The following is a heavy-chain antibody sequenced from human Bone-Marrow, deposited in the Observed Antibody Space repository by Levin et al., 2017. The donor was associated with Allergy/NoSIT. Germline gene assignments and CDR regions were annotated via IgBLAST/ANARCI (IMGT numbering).Heavy chain of an antibody. D-gene: IGHD4-23*01. V-gene: IGHV3-30*18. CDR3: AKDEYDGSYWYFDL. J-gene: IGHJ2*01. CDR2: ISYDGNNK. Sequence: GESLKISCAASGFTFSDSGMHWVRQAPGKGLEWVAVISYDGNNKYYADSVKGRFTVSRDNSKNTAYLQMNSLRAEDTAIYYCAKDEYDGSYWYFDLWGRGSLVTVSS. CDR1: GFTFSDSG.